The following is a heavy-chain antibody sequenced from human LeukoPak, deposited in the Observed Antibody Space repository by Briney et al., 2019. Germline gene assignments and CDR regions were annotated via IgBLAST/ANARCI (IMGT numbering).Heavy chain of an antibody. D-gene: IGHD1-26*01. J-gene: IGHJ4*02. CDR2: ISSLSGTI. Sequence: GSLRLSCAASGFIFSSYSMNWVRQAPGEGLEWVSYISSLSGTIYYADSVKGRFTISRDNAKNSLYLQMDSLRVEDTAVYYCARDQGGGTSYWGQGTLVTVSS. V-gene: IGHV3-48*01. CDR1: GFIFSSYS. CDR3: ARDQGGGTSY.